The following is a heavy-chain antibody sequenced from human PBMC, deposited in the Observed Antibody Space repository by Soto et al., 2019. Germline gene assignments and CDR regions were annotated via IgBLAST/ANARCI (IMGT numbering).Heavy chain of an antibody. CDR1: GFTFSSYA. D-gene: IGHD3-22*01. Sequence: GGSLRLSCAASGFTFSSYAMSWVRQAPGKGLEWVSAISGSGGSTYYADSVKGRFTISRDNSKNALYLQMNSLRAEDTAVYYCAKDGDLHYDSSMNHDYWGQGTLVTVSS. V-gene: IGHV3-23*01. J-gene: IGHJ4*02. CDR3: AKDGDLHYDSSMNHDY. CDR2: ISGSGGST.